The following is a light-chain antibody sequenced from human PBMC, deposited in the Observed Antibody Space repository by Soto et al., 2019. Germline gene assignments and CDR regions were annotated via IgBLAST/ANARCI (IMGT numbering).Light chain of an antibody. Sequence: IVLTQSPGTLSLSPGETSTLSCRASQTVSSTYLSWYQHNPGRAPRLLIDGASSRAAGIPDRCSGSGSGTDFTLTISRLEHEDLAVYYCQQYDYLVTFGQGTKVDIK. CDR3: QQYDYLVT. CDR2: GAS. J-gene: IGKJ1*01. CDR1: QTVSSTY. V-gene: IGKV3-20*01.